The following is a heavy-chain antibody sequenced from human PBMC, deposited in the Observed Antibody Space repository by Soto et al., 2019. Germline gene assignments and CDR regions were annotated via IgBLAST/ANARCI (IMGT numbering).Heavy chain of an antibody. CDR2: IHHSGSI. D-gene: IGHD3-9*01. J-gene: IGHJ6*03. Sequence: PSETLSLTCTVSGGSISSDYYHWTWIRQSPERGLEWIGYIHHSGSIIYNPSLKSRVTISVDTSKNQFSLHLSSVTAADTAVYYCARVFAHYDILTGYFDYYYYYMDVWGKGTTVTVSS. CDR3: ARVFAHYDILTGYFDYYYYYMDV. V-gene: IGHV4-30-4*08. CDR1: GGSISSDYYH.